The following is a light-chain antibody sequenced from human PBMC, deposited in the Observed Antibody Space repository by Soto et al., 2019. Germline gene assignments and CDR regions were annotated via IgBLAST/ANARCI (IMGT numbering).Light chain of an antibody. CDR2: DAS. V-gene: IGKV1-33*01. Sequence: DIQMTQSPSSLSASVGDRVTITCQASQDISNYLNWYQQKPGKAPKLLIYDASNLETGVPSRFSGSGSGTDFTFTISSLQPEDIATYYCHHYDNRAFPFGPGTKVDIK. J-gene: IGKJ3*01. CDR1: QDISNY. CDR3: HHYDNRAFP.